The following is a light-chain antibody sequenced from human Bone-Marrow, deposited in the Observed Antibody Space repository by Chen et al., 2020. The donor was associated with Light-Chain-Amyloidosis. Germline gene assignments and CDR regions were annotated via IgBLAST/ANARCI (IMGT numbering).Light chain of an antibody. Sequence: EIVLTQSPGTLSLSPGEGANLSCRASQTISSNYLTWYQQKFGQAPRLLIYGSSSRATGIPDRFTGSGSGTDFTHTINRLEPEDFAMYYCQQYGTSPLTVGGGTKGEIK. CDR2: GSS. V-gene: IGKV3-20*01. J-gene: IGKJ4*01. CDR1: QTISSNY. CDR3: QQYGTSPLT.